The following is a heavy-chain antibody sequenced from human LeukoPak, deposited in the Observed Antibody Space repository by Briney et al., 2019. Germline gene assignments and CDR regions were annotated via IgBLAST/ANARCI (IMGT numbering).Heavy chain of an antibody. D-gene: IGHD2-15*01. Sequence: PSETLSLTCTVSGGSISNYYWSWIRQPPGKGLEWLGYIYYSGSTNYNPSLKSRVTISVDTSKNQFSLKLSSVTAADTAVYYCARGHYCSGGSCYFDYWGQGTLVTVSS. CDR3: ARGHYCSGGSCYFDY. J-gene: IGHJ4*02. CDR1: GGSISNYY. CDR2: IYYSGST. V-gene: IGHV4-59*01.